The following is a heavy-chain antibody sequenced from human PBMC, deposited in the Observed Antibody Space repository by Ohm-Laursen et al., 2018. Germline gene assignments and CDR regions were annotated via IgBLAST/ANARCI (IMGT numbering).Heavy chain of an antibody. D-gene: IGHD5-12*01. Sequence: GSSVKVSCNVSGYTFTGYYMHWVRQAPGQGLEWMGWINPNSGGTNYAQKFQGRVTMTRDTSISTAYMELSRLRSDDTAVYYCARDRPSYSGYGLVDYWGQGTLVTVSS. CDR2: INPNSGGT. J-gene: IGHJ4*02. CDR3: ARDRPSYSGYGLVDY. CDR1: GYTFTGYY. V-gene: IGHV1-2*02.